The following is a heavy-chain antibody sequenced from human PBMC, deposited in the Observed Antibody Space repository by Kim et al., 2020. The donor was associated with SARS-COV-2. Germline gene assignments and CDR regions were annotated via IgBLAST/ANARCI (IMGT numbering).Heavy chain of an antibody. J-gene: IGHJ4*02. Sequence: GGSLRLSCAASGFTFSSYGMHWVRQAPGKGLEWVAVISYDGSNKYYADSVKGRFTISRDNSKNTLYLQMNSLRAEDTAVYYCAKDSVVGGSYRNYFDYWGQGTLVTVSS. CDR1: GFTFSSYG. CDR2: ISYDGSNK. V-gene: IGHV3-30*18. CDR3: AKDSVVGGSYRNYFDY. D-gene: IGHD1-26*01.